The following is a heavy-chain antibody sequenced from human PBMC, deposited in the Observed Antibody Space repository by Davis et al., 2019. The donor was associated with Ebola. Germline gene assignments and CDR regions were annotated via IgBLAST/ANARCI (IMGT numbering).Heavy chain of an antibody. CDR3: AKDKTMATHYWYFDL. Sequence: HTGGSLRLSCAASGMTFRNTWMQWVRQAPGKGLVWVSRINSDGSFTSYADSVKGRFTISRDNSKNTFYLQMNSLRAEDTALYYCAKDKTMATHYWYFDLWGRGTLVTVSS. CDR1: GMTFRNTW. V-gene: IGHV3-74*01. D-gene: IGHD4/OR15-4a*01. CDR2: INSDGSFT. J-gene: IGHJ2*01.